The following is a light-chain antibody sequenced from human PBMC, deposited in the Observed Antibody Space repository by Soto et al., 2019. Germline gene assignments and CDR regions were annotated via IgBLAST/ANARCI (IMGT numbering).Light chain of an antibody. CDR1: QGISSY. CDR3: QQLNSYPIT. Sequence: DIQLTQSPSFLSASVGDRVTITCRASQGISSYLAWYQQKPGKAPKLLIYASSTLQSGDPSRVSGRGSGTEFTLTISSLQPEDFATYYCQQLNSYPITLGQGTRLEIK. CDR2: ASS. V-gene: IGKV1-9*01. J-gene: IGKJ5*01.